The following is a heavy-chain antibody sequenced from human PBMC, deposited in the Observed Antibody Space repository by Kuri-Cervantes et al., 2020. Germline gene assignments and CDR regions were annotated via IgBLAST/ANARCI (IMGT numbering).Heavy chain of an antibody. D-gene: IGHD1-1*01. CDR2: IYYSGAT. V-gene: IGHV4-59*01. Sequence: SETLSLTCTVSGGSISSYSWSWVRQPPGKGLEWIGYIYYSGATNYNPPLKSRVTISMDTSRNQFSLKLSSVTAADTAVYYCARGERLGNYYYMDVWGEGTTVTVSS. J-gene: IGHJ6*03. CDR1: GGSISSYS. CDR3: ARGERLGNYYYMDV.